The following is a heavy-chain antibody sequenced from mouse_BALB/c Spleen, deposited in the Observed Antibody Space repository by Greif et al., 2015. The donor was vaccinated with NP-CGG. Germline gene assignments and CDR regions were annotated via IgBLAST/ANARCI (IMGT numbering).Heavy chain of an antibody. CDR1: GYTFTDHA. V-gene: IGHV1S53*01. J-gene: IGHJ4*01. Sequence: VKLLESDAELVKPGASVKISCKASGYTFTDHAIHWVKQKPEQGLEWIGYISPGNGDIKYNEKFKGKATLTADKSSSTAYMQLNSLASEDSAVYFCNLLWLRAMDYWGQGTSVTVSS. CDR3: NLLWLRAMDY. D-gene: IGHD2-2*01. CDR2: ISPGNGDI.